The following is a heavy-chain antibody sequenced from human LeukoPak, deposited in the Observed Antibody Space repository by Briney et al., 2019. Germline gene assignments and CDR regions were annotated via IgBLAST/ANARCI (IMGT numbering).Heavy chain of an antibody. V-gene: IGHV3-74*01. CDR2: INSDGSST. D-gene: IGHD3-3*01. CDR3: ARAVRAHPPADF. Sequence: GGSLRLSCAASGFSSSSYWMHWVRQAPGKGLEWVSRINSDGSSTTYADSVKGRSSISRDNAKNTLYLHMSSLRAEDTGVYYCARAVRAHPPADFWGQGTLVTVSS. J-gene: IGHJ4*02. CDR1: GFSSSSYW.